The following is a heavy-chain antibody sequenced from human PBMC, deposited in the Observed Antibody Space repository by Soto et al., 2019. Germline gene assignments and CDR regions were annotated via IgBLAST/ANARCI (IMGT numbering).Heavy chain of an antibody. Sequence: EVQLVESEGGLVQRGGSLRLSCAASGFTFNYYWMHWVRQAPGQGLVWVSHIHSDGSSTTYADSVKGRFTISRDNAKNTLYLQMNSLRAEDTAVYYCGRGDKGGFDRWGQGTTVTVSS. J-gene: IGHJ3*01. CDR3: GRGDKGGFDR. CDR2: IHSDGSST. CDR1: GFTFNYYW. V-gene: IGHV3-74*01. D-gene: IGHD2-21*02.